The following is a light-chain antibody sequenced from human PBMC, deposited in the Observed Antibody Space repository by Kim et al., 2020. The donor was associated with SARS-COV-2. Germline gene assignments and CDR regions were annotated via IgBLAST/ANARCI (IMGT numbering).Light chain of an antibody. CDR1: QGISSY. J-gene: IGKJ3*01. CDR3: QQYYSYPPG. V-gene: IGKV1-8*01. Sequence: AIRITQSPSSLSASTGDSVTITCRASQGISSYLAWYQQKPGKAPKLLIYAASTLQSGVPSRFSGSGSGTDFTLTISCLQSEDFATYYCQQYYSYPPGFGPGTKVDIK. CDR2: AAS.